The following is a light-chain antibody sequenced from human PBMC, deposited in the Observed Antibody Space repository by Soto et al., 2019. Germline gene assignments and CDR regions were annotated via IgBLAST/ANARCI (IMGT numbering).Light chain of an antibody. V-gene: IGKV3-20*01. Sequence: EILLTQSPATLSLSPGERATLSCRASQSVMNSYLAWYQQKPGQAPRLLIYGASGRATGIPDRFSSSGSGTDFTLTISRLEPDDFALYYCQQYGSPPNTFGQGTKLEI. CDR1: QSVMNSY. CDR3: QQYGSPPNT. CDR2: GAS. J-gene: IGKJ2*01.